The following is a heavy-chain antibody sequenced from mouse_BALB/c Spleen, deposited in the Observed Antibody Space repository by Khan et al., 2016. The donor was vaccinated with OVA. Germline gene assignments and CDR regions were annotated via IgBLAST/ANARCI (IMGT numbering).Heavy chain of an antibody. CDR2: IYPGTDNT. CDR3: AREEALYYFEY. J-gene: IGHJ2*01. CDR1: GYIFTSYW. Sequence: QVQLKQSGAELVRPGASVKLSCKTSGYIFTSYWLHWVRQRSGQGLEWIARIYPGTDNTYYDEKLKDKATLTADKSSNTAYMQLSSLKSEDSAVYFCAREEALYYFEYWGQGTTLTVS. V-gene: IGHV1-76*01. D-gene: IGHD3-2*02.